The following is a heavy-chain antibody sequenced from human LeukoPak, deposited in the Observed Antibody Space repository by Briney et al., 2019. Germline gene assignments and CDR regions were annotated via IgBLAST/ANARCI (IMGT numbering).Heavy chain of an antibody. CDR2: ISACNGNT. V-gene: IGHV1-18*01. Sequence: ASVKVSCKASGYTFTSYGISWVRQAPGQGLEWMGWISACNGNTNYAQKLQGRVTMTTDTSTSTAYMELRSLRSDDTAVYYCARDVDFWSGEDAFDIWGQGTMVTVSS. D-gene: IGHD3-3*01. CDR3: ARDVDFWSGEDAFDI. CDR1: GYTFTSYG. J-gene: IGHJ3*02.